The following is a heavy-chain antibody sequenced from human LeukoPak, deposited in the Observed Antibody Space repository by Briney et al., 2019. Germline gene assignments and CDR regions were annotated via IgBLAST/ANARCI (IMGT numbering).Heavy chain of an antibody. Sequence: GSGPTLVNPTQTLTLTCTFSGFSLTTSGMCVNWIRQSPGKALEWLARIDWDDDKYYTTSLKTRLTISKDTSKNQVVLTMTSMDPVDTATYYCARMLAGPGYFDSWGQGTLVTVSS. CDR3: ARMLAGPGYFDS. J-gene: IGHJ4*02. D-gene: IGHD6-19*01. V-gene: IGHV2-70*11. CDR2: IDWDDDK. CDR1: GFSLTTSGMC.